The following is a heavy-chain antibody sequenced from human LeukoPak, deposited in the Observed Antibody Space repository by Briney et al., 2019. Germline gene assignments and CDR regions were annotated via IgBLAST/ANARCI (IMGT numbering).Heavy chain of an antibody. CDR1: GFTFSSYT. D-gene: IGHD1-26*01. CDR3: AKGGKWDVTPFDY. V-gene: IGHV3-23*01. Sequence: AGGSLRLSCAASGFTFSSYTMAWVRQAPGKGLECVSSLSFGGGTIYYADSVKGRFTISRDTSKNTLYLQVNSLRAEDTAVYYCAKGGKWDVTPFDYWGQGTLVTVSS. CDR2: LSFGGGTI. J-gene: IGHJ4*02.